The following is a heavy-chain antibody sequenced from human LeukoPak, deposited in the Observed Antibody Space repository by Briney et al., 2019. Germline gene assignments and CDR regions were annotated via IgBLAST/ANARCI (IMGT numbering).Heavy chain of an antibody. D-gene: IGHD1-26*01. CDR3: ARSGSSGPNDY. V-gene: IGHV3-21*01. J-gene: IGHJ4*02. Sequence: LSCAASGFTFSSYSMNWVRQAPGKGLEWVSSISSSSNYIYYADSVKGRFTISRDNAKNSLYLQMNSLRAEDTAVYYCARSGSSGPNDYWGQGTLVTVSS. CDR1: GFTFSSYS. CDR2: ISSSSNYI.